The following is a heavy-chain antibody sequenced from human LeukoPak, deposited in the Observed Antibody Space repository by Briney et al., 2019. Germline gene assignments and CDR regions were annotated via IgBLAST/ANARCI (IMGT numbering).Heavy chain of an antibody. CDR1: GFTFRSHA. J-gene: IGHJ4*02. CDR2: IYENGGTT. D-gene: IGHD2-21*01. V-gene: IGHV3-23*01. Sequence: GGSLRLSCVGSGFTFRSHAMSWVRQAPEKGLEFVSGIYENGGTTYYADSVKGRFSISRDNSKNTLYLQMDSLRGEDTAVHYCAKDFRIGYSAHFDYWGQGALVTVSS. CDR3: AKDFRIGYSAHFDY.